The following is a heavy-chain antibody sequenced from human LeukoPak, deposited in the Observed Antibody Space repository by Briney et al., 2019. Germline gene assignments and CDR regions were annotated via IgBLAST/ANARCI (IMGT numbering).Heavy chain of an antibody. CDR3: ASPRSYYDSSGYYIS. V-gene: IGHV4-61*01. CDR1: GGSASSGSYY. J-gene: IGHJ5*02. Sequence: SETLSLTCTVSGGSASSGSYYWSWIRQPPGEGLEWIGYIYYSGSTNYNPSLKSRVTISVDTSKNQFSLKLSSVTAADTAVYYCASPRSYYDSSGYYISWGQGTLVTVSS. D-gene: IGHD3-22*01. CDR2: IYYSGST.